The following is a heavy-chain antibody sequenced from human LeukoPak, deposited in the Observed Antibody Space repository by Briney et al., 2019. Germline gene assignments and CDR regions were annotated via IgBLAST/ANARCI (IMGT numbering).Heavy chain of an antibody. CDR2: INHSGST. D-gene: IGHD2-2*02. J-gene: IGHJ4*02. CDR3: ARGYCSSTSCYTGRFDY. CDR1: GGSFSGYY. Sequence: PSETLSLTCAVYGGSFSGYYWSWIRQPPGKGLEWIGEINHSGSTNYNPSLKSRVTISVDTSKNQFSLKLSSVTAADTAVYYCARGYCSSTSCYTGRFDYWGQGTLVTVSS. V-gene: IGHV4-34*01.